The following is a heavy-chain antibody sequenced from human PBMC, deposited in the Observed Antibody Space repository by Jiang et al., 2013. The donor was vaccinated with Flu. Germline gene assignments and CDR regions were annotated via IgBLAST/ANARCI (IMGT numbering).Heavy chain of an antibody. J-gene: IGHJ4*02. CDR1: GFTFSSYE. CDR2: ISSSGSTI. Sequence: VQLLESGGGLVQPGGSLRLSCAASGFTFSSYEMNWVRQAPGKGLEWVSYISSSGSTIYYADSVKGRFTISRDNAKNSLYLQMNSLRAEDTAVYYCARDFGDSSEGDYWGQGTLVTVSS. V-gene: IGHV3-48*03. D-gene: IGHD3-22*01. CDR3: ARDFGDSSEGDY.